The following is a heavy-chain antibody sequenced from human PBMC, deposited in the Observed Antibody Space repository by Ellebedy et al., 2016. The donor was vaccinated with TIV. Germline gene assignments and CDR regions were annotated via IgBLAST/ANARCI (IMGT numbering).Heavy chain of an antibody. J-gene: IGHJ6*02. CDR3: ARDLSDYDFWSGYLGGGGHYYGMDV. V-gene: IGHV3-30-3*01. CDR1: GFTFSSYA. CDR2: ISYDGSNK. D-gene: IGHD3-3*01. Sequence: GESLKISCAASGFTFSSYAMHWVRQAPGKGLEWVAVISYDGSNKYYADSVKGRFTISRDNSKNTLYLQMNSLRAEDTAVYYCARDLSDYDFWSGYLGGGGHYYGMDVWGQGTTVTVSS.